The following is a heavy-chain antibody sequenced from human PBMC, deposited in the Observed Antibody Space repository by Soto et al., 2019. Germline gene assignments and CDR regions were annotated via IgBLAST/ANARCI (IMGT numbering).Heavy chain of an antibody. J-gene: IGHJ4*02. CDR2: MNPNSGNT. CDR1: GYTFTTYD. V-gene: IGHV1-8*01. Sequence: ASVKVSCKASGYTFTTYDINWVRQATGQGLEWMGWMNPNSGNTGYAQKFQGRVTMTRDTSISTAYMELSSLRSEDTAVYYCARDVGCSGGSCYPSYWGQGTLVTVSS. CDR3: ARDVGCSGGSCYPSY. D-gene: IGHD2-15*01.